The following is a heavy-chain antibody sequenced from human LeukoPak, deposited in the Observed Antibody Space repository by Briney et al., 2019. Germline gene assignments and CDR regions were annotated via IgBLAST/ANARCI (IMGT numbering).Heavy chain of an antibody. CDR3: ARGITDGGYYYYYMDV. V-gene: IGHV4-61*02. Sequence: SQTLSLTCTVSGGSISSGSYYWSWIRQPAGKGLEWIGRIYTSGSTNYNPSLKSRVTISVDTSKNQFSLKLSSVTAADTAVYYCARGITDGGYYYYYMDVWGKGTTVTISS. J-gene: IGHJ6*03. CDR1: GGSISSGSYY. CDR2: IYTSGST. D-gene: IGHD3-10*01.